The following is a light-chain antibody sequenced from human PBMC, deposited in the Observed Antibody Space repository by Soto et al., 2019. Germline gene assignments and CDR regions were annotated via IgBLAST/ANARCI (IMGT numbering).Light chain of an antibody. Sequence: QSVLTQPASVSGSPGQSITISCTGTSNDIGAFDYVSWYQQYPGQAPKLVISEVSHRPSGVSSRFSGSKSGDTASLAISGLQPEDEADYFCTSYSTTTTVIFGGGTKVTVL. CDR2: EVS. CDR3: TSYSTTTTVI. V-gene: IGLV2-14*01. CDR1: SNDIGAFDY. J-gene: IGLJ2*01.